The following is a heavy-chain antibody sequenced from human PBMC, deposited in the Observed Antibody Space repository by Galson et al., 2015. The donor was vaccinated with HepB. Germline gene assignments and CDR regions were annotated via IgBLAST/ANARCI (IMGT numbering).Heavy chain of an antibody. V-gene: IGHV6-1*01. D-gene: IGHD1-1*01. Sequence: CAISGDSVSSNSAAWSWIRQSPSRGLEWLGRTYHRSKWYNDYAASVKSRITISPETSKNQFSLQLNSVTPEDTAEYYCAREGTRTTYDYWGQGTLVTVSS. CDR3: AREGTRTTYDY. J-gene: IGHJ4*01. CDR2: TYHRSKWYN. CDR1: GDSVSSNSAA.